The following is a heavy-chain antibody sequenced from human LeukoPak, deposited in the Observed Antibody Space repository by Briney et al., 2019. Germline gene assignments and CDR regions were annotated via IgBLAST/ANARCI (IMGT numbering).Heavy chain of an antibody. CDR1: GYTFTGCY. CDR2: INPNSGGT. Sequence: GASVTVSCKASGYTFTGCYMHWVRQAPGQGLEWMGWINPNSGGTNYAQKCQGWVTMTRDTSISTAYMELSRLRSDDTAVYYCARGVIPSRIQLWSTIDYWGQGTLVTVSS. D-gene: IGHD5-18*01. J-gene: IGHJ4*02. CDR3: ARGVIPSRIQLWSTIDY. V-gene: IGHV1-2*04.